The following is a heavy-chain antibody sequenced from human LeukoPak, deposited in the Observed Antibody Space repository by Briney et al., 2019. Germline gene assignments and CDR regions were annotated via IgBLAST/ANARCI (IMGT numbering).Heavy chain of an antibody. V-gene: IGHV1-46*02. CDR1: GYTFKKYY. CDR2: IDPSVDST. J-gene: IGHJ4*02. CDR3: VRFQGGVPSADEC. D-gene: IGHD2-2*01. Sequence: ASVKVSCKASGYTFKKYYLHWLRQAPGQGLEWLGVIDPSVDSTSYAQKLQGRVTMTRDMTTNTVYMELSSLKAEDTALYYCVRFQGGVPSADECWGQGTLVTVSS.